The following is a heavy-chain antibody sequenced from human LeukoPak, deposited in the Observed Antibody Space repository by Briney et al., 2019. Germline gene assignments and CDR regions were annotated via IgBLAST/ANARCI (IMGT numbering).Heavy chain of an antibody. Sequence: SETLSLTCTVSGGSISSYYWSWIRQPPGKGLEWIGYIYYSGSTNYNPSLKSRVTISVDTSKNQFSLKLNSVTAADTAVYYCARDRDLRWFYYWGQGTLVTVSS. CDR1: GGSISSYY. CDR2: IYYSGST. D-gene: IGHD2-21*01. CDR3: ARDRDLRWFYY. J-gene: IGHJ4*02. V-gene: IGHV4-59*12.